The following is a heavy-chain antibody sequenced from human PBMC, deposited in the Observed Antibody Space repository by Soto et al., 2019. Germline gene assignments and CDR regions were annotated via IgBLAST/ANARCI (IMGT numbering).Heavy chain of an antibody. CDR3: ANLPIPHGPTDYIWGSYRRPSQ. D-gene: IGHD3-16*02. CDR1: GFTFSSYG. V-gene: IGHV3-30*18. J-gene: IGHJ4*02. CDR2: ISYDGSNK. Sequence: PGGSLRLSCAASGFTFSSYGMHWVRQAPGKGLEWVAVISYDGSNKYYADSVKGRFTISRDNSKNTLYLQMNSLRAEDTAVYYCANLPIPHGPTDYIWGSYRRPSQWGQGTLVTVSS.